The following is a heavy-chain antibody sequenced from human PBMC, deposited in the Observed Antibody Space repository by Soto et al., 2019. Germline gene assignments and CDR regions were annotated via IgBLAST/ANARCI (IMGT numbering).Heavy chain of an antibody. CDR1: GESFSGYY. Sequence: QVQLQQWGAGLLKPSETLSLTCAVYGESFSGYYWSWIRQPPGKGLEWIGEINHSGSTNYNPSLKSRLTIAIDTSKSHFSLKLSSVTAADTAIYYCARGGDWMRNWGQGTLVTVSS. CDR3: ARGGDWMRN. J-gene: IGHJ4*02. CDR2: INHSGST. D-gene: IGHD2-21*02. V-gene: IGHV4-34*01.